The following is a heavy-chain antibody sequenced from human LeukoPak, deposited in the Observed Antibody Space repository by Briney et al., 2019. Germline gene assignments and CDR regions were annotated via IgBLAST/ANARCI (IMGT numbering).Heavy chain of an antibody. CDR1: GYTLTELS. Sequence: ASVKVSCKVSGYTLTELSMHWVRQAPGKGLEWMGTFDPEDGETIYAQKFQGRVTITADESTSTAYMELSSLRSEDTAVYYCAVGAVAGYMLYYFDYWGQGTLVTVSS. V-gene: IGHV1-24*01. CDR2: FDPEDGET. J-gene: IGHJ4*02. CDR3: AVGAVAGYMLYYFDY. D-gene: IGHD6-19*01.